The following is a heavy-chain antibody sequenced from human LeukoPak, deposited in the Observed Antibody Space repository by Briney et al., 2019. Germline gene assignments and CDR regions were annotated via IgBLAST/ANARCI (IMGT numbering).Heavy chain of an antibody. Sequence: SETLSLTCTAAGGSISSYYWTWIRQPPGKGLEWIGYISYSGSTKYNPSLQSRVTISVDTSKNKFSLNLTSVTAADTAVYYCAGGYSRSWYQAVVYIWIDPWGQGTLVTVSS. D-gene: IGHD6-13*01. CDR1: GGSISSYY. V-gene: IGHV4-59*01. CDR2: ISYSGST. CDR3: AGGYSRSWYQAVVYIWIDP. J-gene: IGHJ5*02.